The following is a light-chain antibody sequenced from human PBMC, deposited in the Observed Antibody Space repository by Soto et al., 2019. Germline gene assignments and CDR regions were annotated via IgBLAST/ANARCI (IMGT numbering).Light chain of an antibody. V-gene: IGLV2-14*01. CDR2: DVS. CDR3: RSYTSSSTLVV. J-gene: IGLJ2*01. Sequence: QSALTQPASVSGSPGQSITISCTGTSSEVGGYNYVSWYQQHPGKAPKLMIYDVSNRPSGVSNRFSDSKSGNTASLTISGLHADDVADYSCRSYTSSSTLVVFGGGTKLTVL. CDR1: SSEVGGYNY.